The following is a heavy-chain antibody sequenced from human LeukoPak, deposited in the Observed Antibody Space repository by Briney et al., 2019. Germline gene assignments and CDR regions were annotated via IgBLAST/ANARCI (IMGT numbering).Heavy chain of an antibody. CDR1: GFTFSSYG. V-gene: IGHV3-23*01. CDR3: AKDRGTSSSWYSGDY. Sequence: GGTLRLSCAASGFTFSSYGMSWVRQAPGKGLEWVSAISGSGGSTYYADSVKGRFTISRDNSKNTLYLQMNSLRAEDTAVYYCAKDRGTSSSWYSGDYWGQGTLVTVSS. J-gene: IGHJ4*02. CDR2: ISGSGGST. D-gene: IGHD6-13*01.